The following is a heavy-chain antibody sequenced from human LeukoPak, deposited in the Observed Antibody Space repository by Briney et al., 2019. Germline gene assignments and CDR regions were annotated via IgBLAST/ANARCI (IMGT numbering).Heavy chain of an antibody. D-gene: IGHD2-15*01. CDR1: GGSISSYY. CDR3: AGTLGGYCSGGSCHKDYYYGMDV. Sequence: SETLSLTCTVSGGSISSYYWSWIRQPPGKGLEWIGYIYYRGSTNYNPSLKSRVTISVDTSKNQFSLKLSSVTAADTAVYYCAGTLGGYCSGGSCHKDYYYGMDVWGKGTTVTVSS. CDR2: IYYRGST. V-gene: IGHV4-59*01. J-gene: IGHJ6*04.